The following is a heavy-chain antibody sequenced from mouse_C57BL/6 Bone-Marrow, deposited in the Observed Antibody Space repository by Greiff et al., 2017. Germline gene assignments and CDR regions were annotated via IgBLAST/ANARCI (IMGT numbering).Heavy chain of an antibody. V-gene: IGHV5-17*01. CDR1: GFTFGDYG. D-gene: IGHD2-3*01. Sequence: EVKLVESGGGLVKPGGSLKLSCAASGFTFGDYGMHWVRQAPEKGLEWVAYISSGSSTIYYADTVKGRFTISRDNAKNTLFLQMTSLRSEDTAMYYCARRWLLPYAMDYWGQGTSVTVSS. CDR2: ISSGSSTI. CDR3: ARRWLLPYAMDY. J-gene: IGHJ4*01.